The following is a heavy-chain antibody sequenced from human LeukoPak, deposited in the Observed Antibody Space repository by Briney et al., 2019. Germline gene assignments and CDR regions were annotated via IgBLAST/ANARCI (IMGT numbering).Heavy chain of an antibody. Sequence: SETLSLTCTVSGGSISSGGYYWSWIRQHPGKGLEWIGYIYYSGSTYYNPSLKSRVTISVDTSKNQFSLELSSVTAADTAVYYCARGPSYSYGKDFDYWGQGTLVTVSS. CDR2: IYYSGST. CDR3: ARGPSYSYGKDFDY. CDR1: GGSISSGGYY. D-gene: IGHD5-18*01. V-gene: IGHV4-31*03. J-gene: IGHJ4*02.